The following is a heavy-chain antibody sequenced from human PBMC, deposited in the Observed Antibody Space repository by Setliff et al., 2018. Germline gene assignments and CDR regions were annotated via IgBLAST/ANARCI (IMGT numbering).Heavy chain of an antibody. V-gene: IGHV1-18*01. CDR3: ARDGIAARPGADY. J-gene: IGHJ4*02. Sequence: ASVKVSCKASGYTFTSYGISWVRQAPGQGLEWMGWISPYDGQTSFAQKFQGRFTMTTDTSTSTAYMELSSLRSEDTAVYYCARDGIAARPGADYWGQGTLVTVSS. CDR2: ISPYDGQT. D-gene: IGHD6-6*01. CDR1: GYTFTSYG.